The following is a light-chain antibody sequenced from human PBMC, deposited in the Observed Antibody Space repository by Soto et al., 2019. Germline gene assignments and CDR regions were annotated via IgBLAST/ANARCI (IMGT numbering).Light chain of an antibody. CDR2: EVS. J-gene: IGLJ1*01. Sequence: QSALTQPPSASGSPGQSVTITCSGTSSDIGDYNYVSWYQQHPGKAPKLMIYEVSNRPSGVSNRFSGSKSGNTASLTISGLQAEDEADYYCSSYTSSSTDVFGTGTKVTVL. V-gene: IGLV2-14*01. CDR1: SSDIGDYNY. CDR3: SSYTSSSTDV.